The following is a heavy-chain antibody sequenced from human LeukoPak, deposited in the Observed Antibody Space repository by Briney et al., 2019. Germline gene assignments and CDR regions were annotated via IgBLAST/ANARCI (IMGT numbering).Heavy chain of an antibody. J-gene: IGHJ4*02. CDR2: INHSGST. V-gene: IGHV4-34*01. CDR1: GGSFSGYY. D-gene: IGHD3-22*01. CDR3: ARARAHLKYYYDSSGYYYFDY. Sequence: PSETLSLTCADYGGSFSGYYWSWIRQPPGKGLEWIGEINHSGSTNYNPSLKSRVTISVDTSKNQFSLKLNSVTAADTAVYYCARARAHLKYYYDSSGYYYFDYWGQGTLVTVSS.